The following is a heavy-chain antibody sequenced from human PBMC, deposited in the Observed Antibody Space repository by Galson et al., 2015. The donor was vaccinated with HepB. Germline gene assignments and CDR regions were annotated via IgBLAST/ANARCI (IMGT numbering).Heavy chain of an antibody. D-gene: IGHD3-10*01. J-gene: IGHJ5*02. CDR2: IYPGDSDT. Sequence: QSGAEVKKPGESLKISCKGSGYSFTSYWIGWVRQMPGKGLEWMGIIYPGDSDTRYSPSFQGQVTISADKSISTAYLQWSSLKASDTAMYYCARLGLRITMVAEGFDPWGQGTLVTVSS. CDR3: ARLGLRITMVAEGFDP. CDR1: GYSFTSYW. V-gene: IGHV5-51*01.